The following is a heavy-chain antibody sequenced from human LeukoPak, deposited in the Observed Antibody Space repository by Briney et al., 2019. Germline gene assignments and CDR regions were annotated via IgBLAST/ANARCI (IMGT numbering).Heavy chain of an antibody. Sequence: SGGSLRLSCAASGFSFTSYTMNWVRQAPGKGLEWVSSISSSANFLFYADSVKGRFTISRDNAKNSLYLQMNSLRDEDTAVYFCAREPDITLLRGVSLKFDSWGQGALVTVSS. CDR2: ISSSANFL. CDR3: AREPDITLLRGVSLKFDS. J-gene: IGHJ4*02. CDR1: GFSFTSYT. D-gene: IGHD3-10*01. V-gene: IGHV3-21*01.